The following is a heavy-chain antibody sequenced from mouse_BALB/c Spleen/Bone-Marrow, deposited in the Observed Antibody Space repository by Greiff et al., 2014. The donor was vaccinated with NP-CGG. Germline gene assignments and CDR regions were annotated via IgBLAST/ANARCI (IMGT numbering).Heavy chain of an antibody. CDR2: ISDGGNYS. CDR3: ARSRMRYGAMDY. CDR1: GFTFSDYY. D-gene: IGHD2-10*02. Sequence: VQLKESGGGLVKPGGSLKLSCAASGFTFSDYYIYWLRQTPEKGLEWVATISDGGNYSYYPDSVKGRFTISRDNAKNNLYLQMSSLKSDDTAMYYCARSRMRYGAMDYWGQGTSVTVFS. V-gene: IGHV5-4*02. J-gene: IGHJ4*01.